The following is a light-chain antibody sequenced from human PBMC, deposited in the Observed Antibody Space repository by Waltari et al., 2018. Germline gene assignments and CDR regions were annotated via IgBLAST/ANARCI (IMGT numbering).Light chain of an antibody. J-gene: IGLJ2*01. CDR1: SSDVGGYNY. CDR3: CSYAGSYVV. Sequence: QSALTQPRSVSGSPGQSVTISCTGTSSDVGGYNYVSWYQQHPGKAPKLMIYDVSKRPSGVPGRFSGSKSGNPASLTISGLQAEDEADYYCCSYAGSYVVFGGGTKLTVL. V-gene: IGLV2-11*01. CDR2: DVS.